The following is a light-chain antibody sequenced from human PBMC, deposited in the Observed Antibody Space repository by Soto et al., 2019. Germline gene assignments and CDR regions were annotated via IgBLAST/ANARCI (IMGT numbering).Light chain of an antibody. CDR1: QDIGSD. CDR2: AAS. V-gene: IGKV1-9*01. J-gene: IGKJ5*01. Sequence: DIQLTQSPSFLSASVGDRVTITCRASQDIGSDLAWYQQEPGKAPKLLIYAASTLQSGVPSRFSGSGSGTEFTLTISSLQPEDFATYYCQQLNSYPITFGQGTRLDIK. CDR3: QQLNSYPIT.